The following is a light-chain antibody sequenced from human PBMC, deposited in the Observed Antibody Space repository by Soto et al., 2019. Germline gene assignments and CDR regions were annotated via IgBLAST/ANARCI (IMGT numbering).Light chain of an antibody. CDR3: QHYNNWPPWT. CDR1: QSVSSN. CDR2: GAS. V-gene: IGKV3-15*01. J-gene: IGKJ1*01. Sequence: EIVMTQSPATLSVSPGERATLSCRASQSVSSNLAWYQQKPGQAPRLLIYGASTRATGIPARFSGSGSGTEFTLTINSLQSEDFALYYCQHYNNWPPWTFGQGTKVEIK.